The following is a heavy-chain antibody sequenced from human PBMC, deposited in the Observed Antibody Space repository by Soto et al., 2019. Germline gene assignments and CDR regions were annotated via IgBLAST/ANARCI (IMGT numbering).Heavy chain of an antibody. Sequence: GGSLRLSCAASGFKFRNYAIHWVRQAPGKGLEWLAVIWFDGSKKYYADSVKGRFTISRDNSKNTVYLDMNSLTADDSGVFYCARAHTMMILDRFDPWGHGTLVTVSS. J-gene: IGHJ5*02. V-gene: IGHV3-33*01. CDR2: IWFDGSKK. D-gene: IGHD3-22*01. CDR1: GFKFRNYA. CDR3: ARAHTMMILDRFDP.